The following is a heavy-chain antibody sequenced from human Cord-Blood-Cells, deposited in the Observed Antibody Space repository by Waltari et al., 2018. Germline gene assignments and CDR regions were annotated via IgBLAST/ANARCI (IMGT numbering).Heavy chain of an antibody. CDR1: GGSFSGYY. J-gene: IGHJ4*02. CDR3: ARGRGNDSSGYYYVDY. Sequence: QVQLQQWGAGLLKPSETLSLTCAVSGGSFSGYYRRWIRQPPGKGLEWIGEINHSGSTNYNPSLKSRVTISVDTSKNQFSLKLSSVTAADTAVYYCARGRGNDSSGYYYVDYWGQGTLVTVSS. CDR2: INHSGST. V-gene: IGHV4-34*01. D-gene: IGHD3-22*01.